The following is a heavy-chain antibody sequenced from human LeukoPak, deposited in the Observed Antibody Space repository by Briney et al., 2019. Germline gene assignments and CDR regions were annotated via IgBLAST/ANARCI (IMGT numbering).Heavy chain of an antibody. CDR3: ARSSGWHFDY. CDR2: IYYSGST. D-gene: IGHD6-19*01. CDR1: GGSINSNY. V-gene: IGHV4-59*01. J-gene: IGHJ4*02. Sequence: SETLSLTCIVSGGSINSNYWSWIRQPPGKGLEWIGYIYYSGSTNYNPSLKSRVTISVDTSKNQFSLKLSSVTAADTAVYYCARSSGWHFDYWGQGTLVTVSS.